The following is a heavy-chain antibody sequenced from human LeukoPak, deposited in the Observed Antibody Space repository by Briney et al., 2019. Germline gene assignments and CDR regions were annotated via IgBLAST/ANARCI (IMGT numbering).Heavy chain of an antibody. J-gene: IGHJ4*02. D-gene: IGHD1-26*01. CDR2: IYSGGST. Sequence: GGSLRLSCAASGFTVSSNYMSWVRQAPGKGLEWVSVIYSGGSTYYADSVKGRFTISRDSSKNTLYLQMNSLRAEDTAVYYCVRIAGKRGFDYWGQGTLVTVSS. CDR1: GFTVSSNY. CDR3: VRIAGKRGFDY. V-gene: IGHV3-66*02.